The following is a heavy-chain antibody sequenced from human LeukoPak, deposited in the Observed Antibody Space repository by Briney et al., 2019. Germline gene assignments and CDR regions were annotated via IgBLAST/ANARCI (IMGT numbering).Heavy chain of an antibody. Sequence: SETLSLTCTVYGGSLSSYYWSWIRQPPGKGLEWIGYIYYSGSTNYNPSLKSRVTISVDTSKNQFSLKLSSVTAADTAVYYCTRAALDWFDPWGQGTLVTVSS. CDR3: TRAALDWFDP. CDR2: IYYSGST. J-gene: IGHJ5*02. CDR1: GGSLSSYY. V-gene: IGHV4-59*01.